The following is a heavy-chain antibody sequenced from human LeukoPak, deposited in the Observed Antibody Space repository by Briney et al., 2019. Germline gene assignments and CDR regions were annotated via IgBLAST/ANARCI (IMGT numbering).Heavy chain of an antibody. CDR1: GGSISSTSYY. D-gene: IGHD2-2*03. CDR2: IYYSGST. J-gene: IGHJ5*02. V-gene: IGHV4-39*07. CDR3: ARLLRVGYCSTTTCNWFDP. Sequence: SETLSLTCVVSGGSISSTSYYWGWIRQPPGKGLEWIGSIYYSGSTYYSPSLKSRVTISEDTSKKQFSLKLSSVTAADTAVYYCARLLRVGYCSTTTCNWFDPWGQGTLVTVSS.